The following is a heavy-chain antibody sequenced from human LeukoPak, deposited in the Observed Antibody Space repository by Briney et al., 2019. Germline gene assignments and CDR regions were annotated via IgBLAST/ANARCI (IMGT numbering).Heavy chain of an antibody. V-gene: IGHV3-23*01. Sequence: GGSLRLSCAASGFTFSSYAMSWVRQAPGKGLEWVSSIRSGTSYSIYYADSVRGRFTISRDNSKNTLYLQMNSLRAEDTAVYYCAKGYRYQLLLGRRSGMDVWGQGTTVTVSS. D-gene: IGHD2-2*01. CDR1: GFTFSSYA. CDR2: IRSGTSYSI. CDR3: AKGYRYQLLLGRRSGMDV. J-gene: IGHJ6*02.